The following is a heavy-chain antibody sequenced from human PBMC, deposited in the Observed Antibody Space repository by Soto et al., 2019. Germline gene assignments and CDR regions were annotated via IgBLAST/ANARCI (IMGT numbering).Heavy chain of an antibody. J-gene: IGHJ4*02. D-gene: IGHD2-21*02. CDR3: ARDRMTRFDY. Sequence: XESLLLSCAASGFTFSSYAMHWVRQAPGKGLEWVAVISYDGSNKYYADSVKGRFTISRDNSKNTLYLQMNSLRAEDTAVYYCARDRMTRFDYWGQGTLVTVSS. CDR2: ISYDGSNK. V-gene: IGHV3-30-3*01. CDR1: GFTFSSYA.